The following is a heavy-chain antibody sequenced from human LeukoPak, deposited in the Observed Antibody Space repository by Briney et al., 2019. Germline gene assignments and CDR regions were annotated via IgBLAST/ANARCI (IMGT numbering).Heavy chain of an antibody. D-gene: IGHD2-15*01. CDR3: ASRYCSGGSCYSGWGAGFDP. Sequence: GGSLRLSCAASGFTFSSYSMNWVRQAPGKGLEWVSSISSSSSYIYYADSVKGRFTISRDNAKNSLYLQMYSLRAEDTAVYYCASRYCSGGSCYSGWGAGFDPWGQGTLVTVSS. CDR1: GFTFSSYS. CDR2: ISSSSSYI. V-gene: IGHV3-21*01. J-gene: IGHJ5*02.